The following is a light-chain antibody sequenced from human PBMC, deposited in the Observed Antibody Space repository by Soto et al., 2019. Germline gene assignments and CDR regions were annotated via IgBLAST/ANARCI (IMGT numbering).Light chain of an antibody. CDR1: SGSVSTSHY. Sequence: QAVVTQEPSFSVSPGGTVTLTCGLSSGSVSTSHYPTWFQQTPGQAPHTVIYNTNSRSSGVPDRFSGSILANKAALTITGAQADDDGDYYCALYVGGGIRVFGGGTKVTVL. V-gene: IGLV8-61*01. CDR3: ALYVGGGIRV. J-gene: IGLJ3*02. CDR2: NTN.